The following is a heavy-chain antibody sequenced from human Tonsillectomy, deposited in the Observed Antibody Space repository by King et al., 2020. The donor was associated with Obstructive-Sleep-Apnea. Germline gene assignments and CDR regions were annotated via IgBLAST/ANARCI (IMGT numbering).Heavy chain of an antibody. J-gene: IGHJ4*02. D-gene: IGHD4-11*01. CDR1: GFTFSSYG. V-gene: IGHV3-33*01. CDR3: ARHERLFDY. Sequence: QLVQSGGGVVQPWRSLRISCAASGFTFSSYGIHWVRQAPGKGLGLGAVILYDGSNKYYADSVKGRFTISRDNSKNTLYLQMNSLGAEDTAVYYCARHERLFDYWGQGTLVTVSS. CDR2: ILYDGSNK.